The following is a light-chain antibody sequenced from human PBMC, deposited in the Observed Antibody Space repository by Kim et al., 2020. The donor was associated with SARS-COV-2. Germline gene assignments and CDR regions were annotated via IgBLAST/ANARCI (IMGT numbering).Light chain of an antibody. Sequence: GRKVTISCTRSSGSMDDNYVQWYQQRPGGVPTTVIYEDDQRPSGVSDRFSGSIDNSSNSASLTISGLRTEDEADYYCQSYNRDNVIFGGGTKLTVL. CDR2: EDD. J-gene: IGLJ2*01. CDR1: SGSMDDNY. CDR3: QSYNRDNVI. V-gene: IGLV6-57*03.